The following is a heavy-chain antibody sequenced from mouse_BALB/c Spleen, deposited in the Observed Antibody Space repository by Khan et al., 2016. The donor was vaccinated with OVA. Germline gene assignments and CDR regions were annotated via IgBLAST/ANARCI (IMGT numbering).Heavy chain of an antibody. V-gene: IGHV1S56*01. CDR3: ARWGGNYPSYAMDY. CDR2: IYPGNVNT. Sequence: QVRLQQSGPELVKPGASVRISCKASGYTFTSYYIHWVKQRPGQGLEWIGWIYPGNVNTKYNEKFKGKATLTADKSSSTAYMQLSSLTSEDAAVYFCARWGGNYPSYAMDYGGQGTSVTVSA. J-gene: IGHJ4*01. CDR1: GYTFTSYY. D-gene: IGHD2-1*01.